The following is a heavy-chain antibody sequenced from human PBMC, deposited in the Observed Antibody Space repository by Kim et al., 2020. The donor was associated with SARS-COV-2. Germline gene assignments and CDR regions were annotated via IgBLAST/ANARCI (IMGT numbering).Heavy chain of an antibody. V-gene: IGHV3-53*01. J-gene: IGHJ2*01. D-gene: IGHD1-26*01. CDR3: ARATFSGRDRYFDL. Sequence: AESVKGRFTISRDNSKNTLYLQMNSLRAEDTAVYYCARATFSGRDRYFDLWGRGTLVTVSS.